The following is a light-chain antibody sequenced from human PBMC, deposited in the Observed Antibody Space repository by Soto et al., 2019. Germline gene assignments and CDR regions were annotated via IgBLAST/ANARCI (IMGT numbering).Light chain of an antibody. V-gene: IGLV4-69*01. CDR3: QTWGTGFQF. Sequence: QSVLTQSPSASASLGASVKLTCTLSSGHSSYAIAWHQKQPGKGPRYLMDVNNDGSHTKGDGITDRFSGSSSGAERYLIISRLQSEDEADYYCQTWGTGFQFFGGGTKLTVL. CDR2: VNNDGSH. CDR1: SGHSSYA. J-gene: IGLJ2*01.